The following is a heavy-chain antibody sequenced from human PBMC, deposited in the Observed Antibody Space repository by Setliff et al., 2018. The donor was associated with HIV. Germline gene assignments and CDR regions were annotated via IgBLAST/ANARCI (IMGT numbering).Heavy chain of an antibody. CDR1: GGSFSAYH. CDR2: INHSGST. V-gene: IGHV4-34*01. Sequence: PSETLSLTCAVYGGSFSAYHWSWIRQTPGKGLEWLGEINHSGSTAYNLALKSRVTISVDMSKNHVSLRLSSVTAADTGVYYCARHRDPPGTSWIYYYYYMDLWGEGTTVTVSS. CDR3: ARHRDPPGTSWIYYYYYMDL. J-gene: IGHJ6*03. D-gene: IGHD6-13*01.